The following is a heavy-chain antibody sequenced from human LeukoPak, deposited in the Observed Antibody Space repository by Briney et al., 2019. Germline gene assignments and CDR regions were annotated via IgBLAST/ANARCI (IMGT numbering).Heavy chain of an antibody. CDR1: GFTFSNAW. D-gene: IGHD3-9*01. V-gene: IGHV3-74*01. Sequence: GGSLRLSCAASGFTFSNAWMSWVRQAPGKGLVWVSLIYSDASSTSYADSVKGRFTISRDNAKNTLYLQMNSLRADDTAVYYCVRGPVLQYFDWLFDYWGQGTLVTVSS. CDR2: IYSDASST. CDR3: VRGPVLQYFDWLFDY. J-gene: IGHJ4*02.